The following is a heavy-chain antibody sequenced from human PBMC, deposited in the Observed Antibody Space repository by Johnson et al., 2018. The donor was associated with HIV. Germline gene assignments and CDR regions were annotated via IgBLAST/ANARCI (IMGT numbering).Heavy chain of an antibody. V-gene: IGHV3-13*01. D-gene: IGHD6-13*01. CDR2: IGTAGDT. J-gene: IGHJ3*02. Sequence: VQLVESGGGVVQPGRSLRLSCAASGFTLSSYAMHWVRQAPGKGLEWVSAIGTAGDTYYPGSVKGRFTISRENAKDSLYLQMNSLRDEDTAVYYCAKDYSSILSAFDIWGQGTMVTVSS. CDR1: GFTLSSYA. CDR3: AKDYSSILSAFDI.